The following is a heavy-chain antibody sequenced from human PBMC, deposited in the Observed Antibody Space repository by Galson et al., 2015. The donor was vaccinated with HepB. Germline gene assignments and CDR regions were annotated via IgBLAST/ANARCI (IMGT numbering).Heavy chain of an antibody. J-gene: IGHJ6*02. D-gene: IGHD4-11*01. CDR1: GGTFSSYA. CDR3: ARGVVYGVYSNQEAYYYGMDV. CDR2: IIPIFGTA. V-gene: IGHV1-69*13. Sequence: SVKVSCKASGGTFSSYAISWVRQAPGQGLEWMGGIIPIFGTANYAQKFQGRVTITADESTSTAYMELSSLRSEDTAVYYCARGVVYGVYSNQEAYYYGMDVWGQGTTVTVSS.